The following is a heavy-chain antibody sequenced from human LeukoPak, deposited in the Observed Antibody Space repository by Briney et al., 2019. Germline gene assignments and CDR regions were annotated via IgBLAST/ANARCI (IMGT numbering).Heavy chain of an antibody. J-gene: IGHJ4*02. CDR3: AAPGASGFVGNFWSGPLDY. V-gene: IGHV1-46*01. CDR1: GYTFTSHY. CDR2: INPSAGST. D-gene: IGHD3-3*01. Sequence: GASVKVSCRASGYTFTSHYMHWVRQAPGQGLEWMGIINPSAGSTSYPQQFQGRVTMTRDTSTSTVYMELSSLRSEDTAVYYCAAPGASGFVGNFWSGPLDYWGQGTLVSVSS.